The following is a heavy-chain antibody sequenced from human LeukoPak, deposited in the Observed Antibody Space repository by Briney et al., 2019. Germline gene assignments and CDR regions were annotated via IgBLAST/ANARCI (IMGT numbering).Heavy chain of an antibody. Sequence: GGSLRLSCAASGFTFGSYAMSWVRQAPGKGLEWVSVIYSGGSTYYADSVKGRFTISRDNSKNTLYLQMNSLRAEDTAVYYCARPRPDDYVWGSYAFDIWGQGTMVTVSS. CDR1: GFTFGSYA. J-gene: IGHJ3*02. CDR2: IYSGGST. V-gene: IGHV3-66*04. CDR3: ARPRPDDYVWGSYAFDI. D-gene: IGHD3-16*01.